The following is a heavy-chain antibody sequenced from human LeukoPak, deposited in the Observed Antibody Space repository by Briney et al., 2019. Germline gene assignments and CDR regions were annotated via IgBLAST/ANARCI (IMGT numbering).Heavy chain of an antibody. J-gene: IGHJ5*02. V-gene: IGHV3-11*04. CDR3: VRETRWFDP. CDR1: GFTFSDYY. Sequence: GGSLRLSCAASGFTFSDYYMSWIRQAPGKGLEWGSYISSSGSTKYYADSVKGRFTISRDNAKNSLYLQVNSLRAEDTAVYYCVRETRWFDPWGQGTLVTVSS. CDR2: ISSSGSTK.